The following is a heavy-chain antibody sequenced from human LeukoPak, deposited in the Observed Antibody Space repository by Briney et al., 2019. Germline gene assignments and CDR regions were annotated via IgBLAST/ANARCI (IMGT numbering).Heavy chain of an antibody. V-gene: IGHV3-64*01. CDR2: ISSNGGST. CDR1: GFTFSSYA. CDR3: ARDQSNYDGGYFDY. J-gene: IGHJ4*02. D-gene: IGHD4-11*01. Sequence: GGSLRLSCAASGFTFSSYAMHWVRQAPGKGLEYVSAISSNGGSTYYANSVKGRFTISRDNSKNTLYLQMGSLRAEDMAVYYCARDQSNYDGGYFDYWGQGTLVTVSS.